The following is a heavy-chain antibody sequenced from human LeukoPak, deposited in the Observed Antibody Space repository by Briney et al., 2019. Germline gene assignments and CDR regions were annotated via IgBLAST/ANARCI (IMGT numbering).Heavy chain of an antibody. V-gene: IGHV4-34*01. CDR1: GGSFSDYY. Sequence: SETLSLTCVVYGGSFSDYYWSWIRQPPGKGLEWIGEINHSGSTNYNPSLNSRVTISVDTSKNQFSLELTSVTAADTAVYYCARDYSGTYSYYGLDVWGQGTTVTVSS. J-gene: IGHJ6*02. CDR3: ARDYSGTYSYYGLDV. D-gene: IGHD5-12*01. CDR2: INHSGST.